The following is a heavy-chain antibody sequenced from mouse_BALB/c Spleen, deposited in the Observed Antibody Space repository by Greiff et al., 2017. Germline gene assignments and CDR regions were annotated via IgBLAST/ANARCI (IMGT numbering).Heavy chain of an antibody. CDR3: ARSGDGYWYYFDY. J-gene: IGHJ2*01. V-gene: IGHV1S34*01. CDR2: ISCYNGAT. D-gene: IGHD2-3*01. Sequence: LVKTGASVKISCKASGYSFTGYYMHWVKQSHGKSLEWIGYISCYNGATSYNQKFKGKATFTVDTSSSTAYMQFNSLTSEDSAVYYCARSGDGYWYYFDYWGQGTTLTVSS. CDR1: GYSFTGYY.